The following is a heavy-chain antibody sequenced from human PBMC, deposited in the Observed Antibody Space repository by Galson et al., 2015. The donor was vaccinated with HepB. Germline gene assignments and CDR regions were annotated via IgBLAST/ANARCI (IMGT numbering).Heavy chain of an antibody. D-gene: IGHD2-21*02. CDR3: ARVGAYCGGDCSYYDY. Sequence: SLRLSCAASGFTFSSYAMHWVRQAPGKGLEWVAVISYDGSNKYYADSVKGRFTISRDNSKNTLYLQMNSLRAEDTAVYYCARVGAYCGGDCSYYDYWGQGTLVTVSS. CDR1: GFTFSSYA. V-gene: IGHV3-30-3*01. CDR2: ISYDGSNK. J-gene: IGHJ4*02.